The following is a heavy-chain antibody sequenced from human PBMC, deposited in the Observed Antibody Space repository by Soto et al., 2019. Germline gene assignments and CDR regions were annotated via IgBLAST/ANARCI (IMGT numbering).Heavy chain of an antibody. J-gene: IGHJ5*02. V-gene: IGHV4-39*01. CDR1: GGSISSSSYY. CDR2: IYYSGST. Sequence: SETLSLTCTFSGGSISSSSYYWGWIRQPPGKGLEWIGSIYYSGSTYYNPSLKSRVTISVDTSKNQFSLKLSSVTAADTAVYYCARQDARIVGATVFRFDPWGQGTLVTVSS. CDR3: ARQDARIVGATVFRFDP. D-gene: IGHD1-26*01.